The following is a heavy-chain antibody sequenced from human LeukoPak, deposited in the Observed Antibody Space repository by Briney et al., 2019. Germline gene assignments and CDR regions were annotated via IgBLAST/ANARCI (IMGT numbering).Heavy chain of an antibody. V-gene: IGHV1-8*01. J-gene: IGHJ3*02. D-gene: IGHD2-2*01. CDR1: GYTFTSYD. Sequence: ASVKVSCKASGYTFTSYDINWVRQATGQGLEWMGWMNPNSGNTGYAQKFQGRVTMTRNTSISTAYMELSSLRSEDTAVYYCARGVAGSGCSSTSCYFRLDAFDIRGQGTMVTVSS. CDR2: MNPNSGNT. CDR3: ARGVAGSGCSSTSCYFRLDAFDI.